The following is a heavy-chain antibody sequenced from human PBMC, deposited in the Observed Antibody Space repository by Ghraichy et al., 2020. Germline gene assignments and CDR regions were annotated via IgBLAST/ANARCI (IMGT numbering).Heavy chain of an antibody. CDR2: IYYSGST. CDR3: ARGSHADDTFQH. V-gene: IGHV4-39*01. D-gene: IGHD3-22*01. J-gene: IGHJ1*01. Sequence: SETLSLTCTVSGGSISSSRYYWGWIRQPPGKGLEWIGSIYYSGSTYYNPSLKSRVTISVDTSKNQFSLKLSSVTAADTAVYYCARGSHADDTFQHWGQGTLVTVSS. CDR1: GGSISSSRYY.